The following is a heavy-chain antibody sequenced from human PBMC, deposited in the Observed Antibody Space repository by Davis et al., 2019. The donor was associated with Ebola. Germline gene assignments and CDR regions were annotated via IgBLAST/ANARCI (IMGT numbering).Heavy chain of an antibody. CDR2: ISGSGSLI. CDR3: VRDPRAGQKDAFDI. CDR1: GFTFTNYW. Sequence: GESLKISCAPSGFTFTNYWMHWVRQSPGKGLEWVSSISGSGSLIRYADSVRGRFTISRDNARNSLYLQMNSLRDEDTAVYYCVRDPRAGQKDAFDIWGQGTMVIVSS. V-gene: IGHV3-21*01. J-gene: IGHJ3*02.